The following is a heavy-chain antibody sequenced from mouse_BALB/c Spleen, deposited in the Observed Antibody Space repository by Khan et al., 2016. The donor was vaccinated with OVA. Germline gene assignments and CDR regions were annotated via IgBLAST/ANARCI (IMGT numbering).Heavy chain of an antibody. V-gene: IGHV1-4*01. D-gene: IGHD2-14*01. Sequence: VQLQESGAELARPGASVKMSCKASGYTFTSYTIHWIKMRPGKGLEWIGYINPSNGYTNYNQKFKDKATLTDDKSSTTAYMQLSSLTADGVAVDSGVRDVAYYRNDGWFAYWGLGTLVTVSA. J-gene: IGHJ3*01. CDR1: GYTFTSYT. CDR3: VRDVAYYRNDGWFAY. CDR2: INPSNGYT.